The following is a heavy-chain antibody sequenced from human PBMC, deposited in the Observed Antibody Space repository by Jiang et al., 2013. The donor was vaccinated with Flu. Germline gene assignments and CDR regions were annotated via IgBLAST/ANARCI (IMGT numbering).Heavy chain of an antibody. CDR3: AREPFGSGWYGFDY. CDR2: IWYDGSNK. Sequence: GGGVVQPGRSLRLSCAASGFTFSSYGMHWVRQAPGKGLEWVAVIWYDGSNKYYADSVKGRFTISRDNSKNTLYLQMNSLRAEDTAVYYCAREPFGSGWYGFDYWGQGTLVTVSS. D-gene: IGHD6-19*01. V-gene: IGHV3-33*01. CDR1: GFTFSSYG. J-gene: IGHJ4*02.